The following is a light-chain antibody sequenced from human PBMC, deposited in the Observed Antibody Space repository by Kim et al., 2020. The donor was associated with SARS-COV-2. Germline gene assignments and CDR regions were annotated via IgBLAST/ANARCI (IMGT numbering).Light chain of an antibody. Sequence: GQLVTISCTGTSSDVGQYNLVSWYQQHPGNAPKLIIYDVNERPSGVPFRFSGSKSGNTASLTISGLQPDDEADYYCCSYAGSFNWLFGGGTQLTVL. V-gene: IGLV2-11*03. CDR3: CSYAGSFNWL. J-gene: IGLJ3*02. CDR1: SSDVGQYNL. CDR2: DVN.